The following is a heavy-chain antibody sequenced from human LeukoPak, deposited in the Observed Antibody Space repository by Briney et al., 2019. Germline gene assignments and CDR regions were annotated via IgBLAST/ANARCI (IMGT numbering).Heavy chain of an antibody. J-gene: IGHJ5*02. CDR3: ARTPTYYYDSSGPPNWFDP. CDR1: GFTFSSYA. V-gene: IGHV3-33*01. Sequence: GGSLRLSCAASGFTFSSYAMHWVRQAPGKGLEWVAPIWYDGNKKYFEDSVKGRFTISRDNSKNTLYLQMNSLRAEDTAVYYCARTPTYYYDSSGPPNWFDPWGQGTLVTVSS. D-gene: IGHD3-22*01. CDR2: IWYDGNKK.